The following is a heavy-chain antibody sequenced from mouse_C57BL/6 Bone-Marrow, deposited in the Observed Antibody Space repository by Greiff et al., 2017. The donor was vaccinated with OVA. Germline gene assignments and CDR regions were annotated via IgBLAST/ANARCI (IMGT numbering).Heavy chain of an antibody. D-gene: IGHD2-3*01. CDR1: GFNIKDDY. J-gene: IGHJ3*01. CDR2: IDPENGDT. V-gene: IGHV14-4*01. Sequence: VQLQQSGAELVRPGASVKLSCTASGFNIKDDYMHWVKQRPEQGLEWIGWIDPENGDTEYASKFQGKATITADTSSNTAYLQLSSLTSEDTAVYYCTTSDGYYVGFADWGQGTLVTVSA. CDR3: TTSDGYYVGFAD.